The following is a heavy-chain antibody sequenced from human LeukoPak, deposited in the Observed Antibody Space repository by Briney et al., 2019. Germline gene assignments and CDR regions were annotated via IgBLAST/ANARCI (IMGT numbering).Heavy chain of an antibody. V-gene: IGHV3-53*05. CDR3: AKDPESRVMVTVPDY. D-gene: IGHD2-21*02. CDR2: IYIGDST. Sequence: PGGSLGLSCAASGFSVSSSYMSWVRQAPGKGLEWVSVIYIGDSTYYADSVKGRFTISRDNSKNTLYLQMNSLRAEDTAVYYCAKDPESRVMVTVPDYWGQGTLVTVSS. J-gene: IGHJ4*02. CDR1: GFSVSSSY.